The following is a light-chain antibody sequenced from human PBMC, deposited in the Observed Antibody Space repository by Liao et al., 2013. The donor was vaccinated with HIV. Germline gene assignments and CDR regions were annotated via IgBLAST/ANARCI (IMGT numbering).Light chain of an antibody. Sequence: SYELTQPPSVSVSPGQTVNITCSGDKLGDKFASWYRQKSGQSPLLVIYQDNKRPSGIPERFSGSNSGNTATLTISGTQAMDGGDYYCQAWDTDIVVFGGGTKLAVL. CDR1: KLGDKF. CDR3: QAWDTDIVV. V-gene: IGLV3-1*01. J-gene: IGLJ2*01. CDR2: QDN.